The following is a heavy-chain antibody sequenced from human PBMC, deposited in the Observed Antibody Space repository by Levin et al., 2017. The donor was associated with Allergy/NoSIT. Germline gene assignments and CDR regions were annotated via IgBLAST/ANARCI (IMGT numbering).Heavy chain of an antibody. D-gene: IGHD3-22*01. Sequence: GESLKISCAASGFTFDDYGMSWVRQAPGKGLEWVSDINWNGGSTYYADSVKGRSTISRDNAKNSLYLQMNSLRAEDTALYYCARDGTKWLFKNYFDHWGQGTLVTVSS. CDR1: GFTFDDYG. V-gene: IGHV3-20*04. CDR2: INWNGGST. CDR3: ARDGTKWLFKNYFDH. J-gene: IGHJ4*02.